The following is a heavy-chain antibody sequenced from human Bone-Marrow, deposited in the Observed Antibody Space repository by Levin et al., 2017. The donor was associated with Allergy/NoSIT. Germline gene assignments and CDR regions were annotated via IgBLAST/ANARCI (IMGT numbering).Heavy chain of an antibody. V-gene: IGHV1-3*01. D-gene: IGHD3-22*01. CDR3: ARDIVYSSSCFDY. CDR2: INAGNGGT. J-gene: IGHJ4*02. CDR1: GYTFTSYA. Sequence: ASVKVSCKASGYTFTSYAIQWVRQATGQRLEWMGWINAGNGGTKYSQRFQGRVTITRDTSANTAYMELTSLTSEDTAVYYCARDIVYSSSCFDYWGQGTLVTVSS.